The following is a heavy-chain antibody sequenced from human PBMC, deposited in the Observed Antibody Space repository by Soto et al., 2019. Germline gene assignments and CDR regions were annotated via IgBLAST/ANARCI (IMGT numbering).Heavy chain of an antibody. CDR1: GFTFSDYY. D-gene: IGHD1-26*01. CDR3: VRDIPRVGDTYYYDY. J-gene: IGHJ4*02. Sequence: PGGSLRLSCAASGFTFSDYYMSWIRQAPGKGLEWVSYISSSSSDTNYAYSVRGRFTISRDNAKNSLYLQMNGLRAEDTAVYYCVRDIPRVGDTYYYDYWGQGTPVTVYS. CDR2: ISSSSSDT. V-gene: IGHV3-11*06.